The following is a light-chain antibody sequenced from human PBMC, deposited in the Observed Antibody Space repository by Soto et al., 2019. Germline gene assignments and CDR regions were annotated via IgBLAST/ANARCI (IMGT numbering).Light chain of an antibody. CDR2: EVR. J-gene: IGLJ1*01. Sequence: QSALAQPASVSGSPGQSIAISCTGTSSDVGGFNYVSWYQQHPGKTPKLLIYEVRNRPSGVSNRFSGSKSGNTASLTISGLQAGDEADYYCSSYTSSSSGVFGTGTKGTVL. V-gene: IGLV2-14*01. CDR3: SSYTSSSSGV. CDR1: SSDVGGFNY.